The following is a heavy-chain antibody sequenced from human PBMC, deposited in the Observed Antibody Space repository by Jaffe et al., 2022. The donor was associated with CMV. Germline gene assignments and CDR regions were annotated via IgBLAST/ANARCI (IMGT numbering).Heavy chain of an antibody. D-gene: IGHD6-19*01. CDR2: IWYDGSNK. CDR1: GFTFSSYG. V-gene: IGHV3-33*08. CDR3: ARGEGSGWQYYFDY. J-gene: IGHJ4*02. Sequence: QVQLVESGGGVVQPGRSLRLSCAASGFTFSSYGMHWVRQAPGKGLEWVAVIWYDGSNKYYADSVKGRFTISRDNSKNTLYLQMNSLRAEDTAVYYCARGEGSGWQYYFDYWGQGTLVTVSS.